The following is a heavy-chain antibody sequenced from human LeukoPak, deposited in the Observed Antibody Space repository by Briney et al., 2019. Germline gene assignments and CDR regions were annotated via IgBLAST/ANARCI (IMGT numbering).Heavy chain of an antibody. D-gene: IGHD3-22*01. CDR2: INPSGGST. CDR3: ARVDSSGYYGHYFDY. CDR1: GYTFSSYY. V-gene: IGHV1-46*01. J-gene: IGHJ4*02. Sequence: GASVKVSRKASGYTFSSYYMHWVRQAPGQGLEWMGIINPSGGSTTYAQKFQGRVTMTRDTSTSTVYMELSSLRSEDTAAYYCARVDSSGYYGHYFDYWGQGTLVTVSS.